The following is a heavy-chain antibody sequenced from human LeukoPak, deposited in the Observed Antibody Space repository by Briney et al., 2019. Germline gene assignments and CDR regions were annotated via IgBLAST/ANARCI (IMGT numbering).Heavy chain of an antibody. CDR1: GFTFSSYA. D-gene: IGHD1-20*01. V-gene: IGHV3-23*01. Sequence: QTGGSLRLSCAASGFTFSSYAMSWVRQAPGKGLEWVSAISGSGGSTYYADSVKGRFTISRDNSKNTLYLQMNSLRAEDTAVYYCAKDRARITGTADAFDIWGQGTMVTVSS. CDR2: ISGSGGST. J-gene: IGHJ3*02. CDR3: AKDRARITGTADAFDI.